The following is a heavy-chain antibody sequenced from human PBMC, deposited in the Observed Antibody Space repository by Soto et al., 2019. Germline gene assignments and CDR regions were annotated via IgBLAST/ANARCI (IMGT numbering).Heavy chain of an antibody. D-gene: IGHD6-13*01. V-gene: IGHV4-34*01. J-gene: IGHJ4*02. CDR1: GGSFSGYY. Sequence: QVQLQQWGAGLLKPSETLSLTCAVYGGSFSGYYWSWIRQPPGKGLEWIGEINHSGSTNYNPSLKSRVTISVDTSKNQFSLKLSSVTAADTAVYYCARGSWGEGPDYWGQGTLVTVSS. CDR2: INHSGST. CDR3: ARGSWGEGPDY.